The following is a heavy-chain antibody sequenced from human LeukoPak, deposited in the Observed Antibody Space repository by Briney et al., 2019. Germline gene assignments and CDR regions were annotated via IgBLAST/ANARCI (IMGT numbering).Heavy chain of an antibody. V-gene: IGHV4-34*01. CDR2: INHSGST. CDR1: GGSFSGYY. J-gene: IGHJ4*02. D-gene: IGHD3-10*01. Sequence: PSETLSLTCAVYGGSFSGYYWSWIRQPPGKGLEWIGEINHSGSTNYNPSLKSQVTISVDTSKNQFSLKLSSVTAADTAVYYCARGGRDYGSGSYRRTYFDYWGQGTLVTVSS. CDR3: ARGGRDYGSGSYRRTYFDY.